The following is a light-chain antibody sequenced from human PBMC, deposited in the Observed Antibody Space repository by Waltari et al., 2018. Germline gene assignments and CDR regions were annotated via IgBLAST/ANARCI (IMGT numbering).Light chain of an antibody. CDR2: EAS. J-gene: IGKJ4*01. CDR1: ESVSNS. Sequence: VVTQSPATLSLSPGERAPLSCTASESVSNSLAWYQQKPGQGPRLLIYEASDRATGIPARFSGSGSGTDFTLTINNVEPEDFALYFCQQRFSWPPTFGGGTKVDI. CDR3: QQRFSWPPT. V-gene: IGKV3-11*01.